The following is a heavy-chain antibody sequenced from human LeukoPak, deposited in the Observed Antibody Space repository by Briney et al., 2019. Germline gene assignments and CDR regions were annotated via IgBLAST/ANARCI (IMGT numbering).Heavy chain of an antibody. D-gene: IGHD4-17*01. CDR2: IYYSGST. Sequence: SETLSLTCTVSGGSISSYYWSWIRQPPGKGLEWIGYIYYSGSTNYNPSLKSRVTISVDTSRNQFSLKLSSVTAADTAVYYCARGSNGDYSYYYYYVDVWGKGTTVTVSS. V-gene: IGHV4-59*01. CDR3: ARGSNGDYSYYYYYVDV. J-gene: IGHJ6*03. CDR1: GGSISSYY.